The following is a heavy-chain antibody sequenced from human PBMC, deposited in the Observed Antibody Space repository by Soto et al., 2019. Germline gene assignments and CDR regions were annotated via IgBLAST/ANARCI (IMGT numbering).Heavy chain of an antibody. J-gene: IGHJ5*02. CDR3: AREVGHGWFDP. V-gene: IGHV3-53*04. CDR1: GFTVSSNY. Sequence: EVQLVESGGGLVQPGGSLRLSCAASGFTVSSNYMSWVRQAPGKGLEWVSVIYSGGSTYYADSVKDRFTISRHNSKNTLYLQMNSLRAEDTAVYYCAREVGHGWFDPWGQGTLVTVSS. CDR2: IYSGGST.